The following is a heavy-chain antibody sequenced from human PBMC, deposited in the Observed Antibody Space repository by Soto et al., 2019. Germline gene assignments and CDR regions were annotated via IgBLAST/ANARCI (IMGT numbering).Heavy chain of an antibody. CDR1: GFTFSNYE. Sequence: GGSLRLSCAASGFTFSNYEMNWVRQAPGKGLEWVSYISSSGSTIYYADSVKGRFTISRDNAKNSLYLQMNSLKTEDTAVYYCARGEDAFFYYGLDVWGQGITVTVSS. J-gene: IGHJ6*02. CDR3: ARGEDAFFYYGLDV. V-gene: IGHV3-48*03. CDR2: ISSSGSTI.